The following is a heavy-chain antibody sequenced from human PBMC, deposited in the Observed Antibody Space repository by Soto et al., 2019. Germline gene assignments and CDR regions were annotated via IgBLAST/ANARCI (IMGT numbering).Heavy chain of an antibody. CDR1: GGTFRSYA. CDR3: ARRKRYSGSNPLDY. Sequence: QVQLVQSGAEVKKPGSSVKVSCKASGGTFRSYAISWGRQAPGQGLEWMGGIIPIFGTANYAQKVQGRVKITADESTSTAYMELSSLRSEDTAVYYCARRKRYSGSNPLDYWCQGTLVTVSS. D-gene: IGHD1-26*01. CDR2: IIPIFGTA. J-gene: IGHJ4*02. V-gene: IGHV1-69*12.